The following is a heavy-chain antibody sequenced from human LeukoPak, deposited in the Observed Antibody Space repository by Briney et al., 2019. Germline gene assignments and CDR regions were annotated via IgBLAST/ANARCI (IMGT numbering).Heavy chain of an antibody. CDR1: GFTFSSYS. CDR2: ISYNSGTI. J-gene: IGHJ4*02. D-gene: IGHD6-13*01. V-gene: IGHV3-48*04. CDR3: ARDKYSSSWYPYFDY. Sequence: GGPLRLSCAVSGFTFSSYSMNWVRQAPGTGLEWLSYISYNSGTISYADSVKGRFTVSRDDAANSLYLQMTSLRVEDTAVYYCARDKYSSSWYPYFDYWGQGSLVTVSS.